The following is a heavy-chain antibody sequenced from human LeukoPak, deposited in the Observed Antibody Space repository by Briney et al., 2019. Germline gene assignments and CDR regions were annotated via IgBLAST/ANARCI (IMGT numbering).Heavy chain of an antibody. CDR1: GGSISSSSYY. V-gene: IGHV4-61*01. Sequence: PSETLSLTCTVSGGSISSSSYYWSWIRQPPGKGLEWIGYIYYSGSTNYNPSLKSRVTISVDTSKNQFSLKLSSVTAADTAVYYCARDFTLEYGDFNWFDPWGQGTLVTVSS. D-gene: IGHD4-17*01. J-gene: IGHJ5*02. CDR2: IYYSGST. CDR3: ARDFTLEYGDFNWFDP.